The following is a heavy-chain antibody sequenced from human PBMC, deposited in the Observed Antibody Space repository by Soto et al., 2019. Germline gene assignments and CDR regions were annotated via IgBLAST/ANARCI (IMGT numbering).Heavy chain of an antibody. CDR2: INPSGGST. J-gene: IGHJ4*02. Sequence: ASVKVSCKASGYTFTSYYMHWVRQAPGQGLEWMGIINPSGGSTSYAQKFQGRVTMTRDTSTSTVYMELSSLRSEDTAVYYCARAGTITMVRGVIRPIDYWGQGTLVTVSS. D-gene: IGHD3-10*01. V-gene: IGHV1-46*01. CDR1: GYTFTSYY. CDR3: ARAGTITMVRGVIRPIDY.